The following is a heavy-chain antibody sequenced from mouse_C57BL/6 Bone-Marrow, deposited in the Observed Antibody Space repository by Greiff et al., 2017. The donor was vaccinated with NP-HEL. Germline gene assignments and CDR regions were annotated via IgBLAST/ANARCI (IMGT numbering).Heavy chain of an antibody. D-gene: IGHD3-3*01. CDR2: IHPNSGST. CDR1: GYTFTSYW. J-gene: IGHJ2*01. Sequence: QVQLQQPGAELVKPGASVKLSCKASGYTFTSYWMHWVKQRPGQGLEWIGMIHPNSGSTNYNEKFKSKATLTVDKSSSTAYMQLSSLTSEDSAVYYCARRRGHGNYLDYWGQGTTLTVSS. CDR3: ARRRGHGNYLDY. V-gene: IGHV1-64*01.